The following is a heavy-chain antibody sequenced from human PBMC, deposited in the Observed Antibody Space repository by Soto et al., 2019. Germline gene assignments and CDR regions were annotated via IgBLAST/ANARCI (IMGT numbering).Heavy chain of an antibody. J-gene: IGHJ4*02. CDR2: ISGSGDNT. CDR3: ARGSWTALATHFDY. D-gene: IGHD3-10*01. Sequence: GGSLRLSCAASGFTFSTYAMSWVRQAPGKGLQWVSDISGSGDNTYYADFVKGRFTISRDNSKNTLYLQVNSLRAEDTAVYYCARGSWTALATHFDYWGQGTLVTVSS. CDR1: GFTFSTYA. V-gene: IGHV3-23*01.